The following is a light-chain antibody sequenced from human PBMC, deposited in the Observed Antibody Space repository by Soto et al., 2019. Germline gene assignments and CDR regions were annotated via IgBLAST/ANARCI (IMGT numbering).Light chain of an antibody. J-gene: IGLJ2*01. V-gene: IGLV2-23*01. CDR2: EDI. CDR3: CSYAGGTSVV. CDR1: SSDVGRYSL. Sequence: QSVLTQPASVSGSPGQSITISCPGTSSDVGRYSLVSWYQQHPGKAPKLMIYEDIERPSGVSNRFSGSKSGNTASLTISGLQTEDEADYYCCSYAGGTSVVFGGGTKLTVL.